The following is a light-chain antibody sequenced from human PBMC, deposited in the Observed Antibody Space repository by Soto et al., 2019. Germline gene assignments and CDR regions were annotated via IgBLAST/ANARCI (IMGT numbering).Light chain of an antibody. Sequence: DIQMTQSPSSLSASIGDKVTITCRASQSISRYLNWYQQKPGKAPKLLIYDASSLESGVPSRFSGSGSGTEFTLTISSLQPDDFATYYCQQYNSYSGTFGQGTKVEIK. CDR1: QSISRY. CDR3: QQYNSYSGT. J-gene: IGKJ1*01. V-gene: IGKV1-5*01. CDR2: DAS.